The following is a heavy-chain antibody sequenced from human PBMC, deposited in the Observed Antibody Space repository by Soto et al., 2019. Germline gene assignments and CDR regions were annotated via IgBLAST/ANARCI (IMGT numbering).Heavy chain of an antibody. CDR1: GFTFSSYE. V-gene: IGHV3-48*03. D-gene: IGHD3-22*01. CDR3: ARAYYYDSSGYPFDY. CDR2: ISSSGSTI. Sequence: XVSLRLSCAASGFTFSSYEMNWVRQAPGKGLEWVSYISSSGSTIYYADSVKGRFTISRDNAKNSLYLQMNSLRAEDTAVYYCARAYYYDSSGYPFDYWGQGTLVTVSS. J-gene: IGHJ4*02.